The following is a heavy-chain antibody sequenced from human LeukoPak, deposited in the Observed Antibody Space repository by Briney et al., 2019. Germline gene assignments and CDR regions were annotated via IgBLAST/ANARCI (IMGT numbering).Heavy chain of an antibody. CDR2: ISSSGTYI. D-gene: IGHD2-21*01. J-gene: IGHJ4*02. V-gene: IGHV3-21*01. CDR3: AREQSYSEEIVVGNPPFDY. Sequence: PGGSPRLSCAASGFTFSSYGMSWVRQAPGKGLEWVSSISSSGTYIYFADSVKGRFTISRDNAKNSLYLQMNSLRAEDTALYYCAREQSYSEEIVVGNPPFDYWGQGTLVTVSS. CDR1: GFTFSSYG.